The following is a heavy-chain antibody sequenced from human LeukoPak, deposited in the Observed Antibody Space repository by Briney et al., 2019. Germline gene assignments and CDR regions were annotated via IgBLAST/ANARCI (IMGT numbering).Heavy chain of an antibody. CDR2: IYTSGST. CDR3: ARLGCYSGSSSGLDY. D-gene: IGHD1-26*01. V-gene: IGHV4-4*09. CDR1: GGSISSYY. Sequence: PSETLSHTCTVSGGSISSYYWSWIRKPPGKGLEWIGYIYTSGSTNYNPSLKSRVTISVDTSKNQFSLKLSSVTAADTAVYYCARLGCYSGSSSGLDYWGQGTLVTVSS. J-gene: IGHJ4*02.